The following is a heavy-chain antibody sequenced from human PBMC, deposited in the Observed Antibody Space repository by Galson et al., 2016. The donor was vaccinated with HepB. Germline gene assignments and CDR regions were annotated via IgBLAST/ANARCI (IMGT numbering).Heavy chain of an antibody. CDR2: ISWNSGTI. CDR1: GFRFENYA. V-gene: IGHV3-9*01. J-gene: IGHJ2*01. D-gene: IGHD6-6*01. Sequence: SLRLSCAASGFRFENYAMHWVRQAPGKGLEWVSGISWNSGTIVYADSVEGRFTISRDNAKNSLYLQMNSLRAEDTAFYYCAKTGGIAARPGNWYFDLWGRGTPVTVSS. CDR3: AKTGGIAARPGNWYFDL.